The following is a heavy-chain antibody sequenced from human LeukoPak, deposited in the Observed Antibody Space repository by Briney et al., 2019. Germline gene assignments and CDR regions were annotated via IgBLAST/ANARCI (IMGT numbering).Heavy chain of an antibody. Sequence: SETLSLTCTVSGYSISSGYYWGWLRQPPGKGLEWIGIIYHSGSTYYIPSLKSRVTISVDTSKNQFSLKLSSVTAADTAVYYCARGMEGDHTCMDVWGKGTTVTVSS. CDR2: IYHSGST. D-gene: IGHD3-16*01. J-gene: IGHJ6*03. CDR1: GYSISSGYY. CDR3: ARGMEGDHTCMDV. V-gene: IGHV4-38-2*02.